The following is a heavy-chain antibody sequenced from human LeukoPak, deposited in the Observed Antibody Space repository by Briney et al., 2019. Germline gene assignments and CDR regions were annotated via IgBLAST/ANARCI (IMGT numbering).Heavy chain of an antibody. CDR2: IIPIFGTA. CDR1: GGTFSSYA. V-gene: IGHV1-69*13. CDR3: ARGPDDYIWGSHRYD. J-gene: IGHJ4*02. D-gene: IGHD3-16*02. Sequence: GASVKVSCKVSGGTFSSYAISWVRQAPGQGLEWMGGIIPIFGTANYAQKFQGRVTITADESTSTAYMELSSLKSEDTAVYYCARGPDDYIWGSHRYDWGQGTLVTVSS.